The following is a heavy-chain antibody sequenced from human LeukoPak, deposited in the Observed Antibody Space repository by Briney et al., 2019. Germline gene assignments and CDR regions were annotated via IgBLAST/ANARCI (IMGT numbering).Heavy chain of an antibody. CDR1: GGSISSSGYN. CDR3: ARRSYDGSGYYYVGY. CDR2: ISSGGST. D-gene: IGHD3-22*01. V-gene: IGHV4-39*01. Sequence: SETLSLTCTVSGGSISSSGYNWGWIRQPPGKGLEWIGSISSGGSTHYIPSLKSRVTISVDTSKNQFSLKLSSVTAADTAVYYCARRSYDGSGYYYVGYWGQGTLVTVSS. J-gene: IGHJ4*02.